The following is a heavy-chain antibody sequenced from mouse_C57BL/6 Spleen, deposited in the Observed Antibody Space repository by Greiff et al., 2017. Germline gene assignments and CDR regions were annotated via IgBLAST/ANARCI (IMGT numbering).Heavy chain of an antibody. CDR1: GYSFTSYY. Sequence: LEESGPELVKPGASVKISCKASGYSFTSYYIHWVKQRPGQGLEWIGWIYPGSGNTKYNEKFKGKATLTADTSSSTAYMQLSSLTSEDSAVYYCARAYSNYPYYAMDYWGQGTSVTVSS. D-gene: IGHD2-5*01. CDR2: IYPGSGNT. V-gene: IGHV1-66*01. J-gene: IGHJ4*01. CDR3: ARAYSNYPYYAMDY.